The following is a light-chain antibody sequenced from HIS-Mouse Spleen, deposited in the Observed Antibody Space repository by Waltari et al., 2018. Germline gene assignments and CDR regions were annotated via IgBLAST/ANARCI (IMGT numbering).Light chain of an antibody. Sequence: QSALTQPRSVSGSPGQSVPISCTGTSSDVGGYNYVSWYQTHPGKAPKLMIYDVSKRPSGVPDRFSGSKSGNTASLTISGLQAEDEADYYCCSYAGSYPVVFGGGTKLTVL. CDR1: SSDVGGYNY. J-gene: IGLJ2*01. V-gene: IGLV2-11*01. CDR3: CSYAGSYPVV. CDR2: DVS.